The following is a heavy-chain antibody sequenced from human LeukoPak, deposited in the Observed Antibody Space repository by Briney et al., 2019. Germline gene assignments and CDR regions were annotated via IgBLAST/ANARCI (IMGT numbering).Heavy chain of an antibody. V-gene: IGHV3-48*02. J-gene: IGHJ4*02. CDR3: AREYNRTPFDY. D-gene: IGHD1-14*01. CDR2: ITSSSNVI. Sequence: PGGSLRLSCAASGFTFSDLTMNWGRQAPGKGPEWLSYITSSSNVISYADSVKGRFTISRDNAQNSLYLEMNSLRDEDTAVYYCAREYNRTPFDYWGQGILVTVSS. CDR1: GFTFSDLT.